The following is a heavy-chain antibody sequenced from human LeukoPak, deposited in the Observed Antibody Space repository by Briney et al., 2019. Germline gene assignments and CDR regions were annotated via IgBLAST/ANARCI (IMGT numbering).Heavy chain of an antibody. Sequence: GRSLRLSCAASGFTFSSYGMHWVRQAPGKGLEWVAVIWYDGSNKYYADSVKGRFTISRDNSKSTLYLQMNSLRAEDTAVYYCAREDGPGATDYWGQGTLVTVSS. D-gene: IGHD1-26*01. CDR2: IWYDGSNK. CDR3: AREDGPGATDY. J-gene: IGHJ4*02. CDR1: GFTFSSYG. V-gene: IGHV3-33*01.